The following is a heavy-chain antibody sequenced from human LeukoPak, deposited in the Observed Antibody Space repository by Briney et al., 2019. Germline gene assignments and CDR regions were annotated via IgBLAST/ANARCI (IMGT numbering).Heavy chain of an antibody. CDR2: IFYSGNT. V-gene: IGHV4-59*08. J-gene: IGHJ4*02. D-gene: IGHD5-18*01. CDR3: ARRGYIFGYLFDS. Sequence: SETLSLTCTVSGGSLNSYYWSWIRQPPGKALEWIGYIFYSGNTNYNPSLKSRVTISVDTSKNQFSLKLSSVTAADTAVYYCARRGYIFGYLFDSWGQGTLVTVSS. CDR1: GGSLNSYY.